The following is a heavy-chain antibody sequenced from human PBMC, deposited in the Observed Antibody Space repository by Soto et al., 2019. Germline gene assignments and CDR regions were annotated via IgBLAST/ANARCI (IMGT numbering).Heavy chain of an antibody. CDR2: INHSGST. J-gene: IGHJ6*03. CDR3: ARGGRAYYYYYYMDV. Sequence: SETLSLALAGYGGFLSGYYWSWIRQPPGKGLEWIGEINHSGSTNYNPSLKSRVTISVDTSKNQFSLKLSSVTAADTAVYYCARGGRAYYYYYYMDVWGNGTTVTVS. D-gene: IGHD3-10*01. V-gene: IGHV4-34*01. CDR1: GGFLSGYY.